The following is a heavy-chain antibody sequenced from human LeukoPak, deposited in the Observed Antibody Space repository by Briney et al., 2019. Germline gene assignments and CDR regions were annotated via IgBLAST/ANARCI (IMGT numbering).Heavy chain of an antibody. D-gene: IGHD5-18*01. Sequence: GGSLRLSCAASGFTFSSYAMSWVRQAPGKGLEWVSAIGGSGGSTYYADSVKGRFTISRDNAKNSLYLQMNSLRAEDTAVYYCARGYSYGASGFDYWGQGTLVTVSS. CDR3: ARGYSYGASGFDY. J-gene: IGHJ4*02. CDR2: IGGSGGST. CDR1: GFTFSSYA. V-gene: IGHV3-23*01.